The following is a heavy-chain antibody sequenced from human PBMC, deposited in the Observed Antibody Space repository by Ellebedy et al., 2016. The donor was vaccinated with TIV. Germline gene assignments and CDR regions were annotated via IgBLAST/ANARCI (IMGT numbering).Heavy chain of an antibody. Sequence: GESLKISCAASGLTVSRNYMSWVRQAPGKGLEWVSIIYSGGSTYYADSVKSRFTISRDNSKNTLYLQVNSLRAEDTAVYYCARGVYSGYDLAFDYWGQGTLVTVSS. V-gene: IGHV3-66*01. CDR2: IYSGGST. D-gene: IGHD5-12*01. CDR1: GLTVSRNY. J-gene: IGHJ4*02. CDR3: ARGVYSGYDLAFDY.